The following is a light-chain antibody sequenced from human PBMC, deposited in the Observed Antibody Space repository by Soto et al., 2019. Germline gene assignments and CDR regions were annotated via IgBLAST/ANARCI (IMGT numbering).Light chain of an antibody. V-gene: IGLV2-14*01. CDR2: EVS. CDR1: SSDVGGYNF. Sequence: QSVLTQPASVSGSPGQSITISCTGTSSDVGGYNFVSWYQQHPGKAPKLMIFEVSNRPSGVSNRFSGSKSGNTASLTISGLQAEDEADYYCSSYTSSGTSVFGTGTKVT. J-gene: IGLJ1*01. CDR3: SSYTSSGTSV.